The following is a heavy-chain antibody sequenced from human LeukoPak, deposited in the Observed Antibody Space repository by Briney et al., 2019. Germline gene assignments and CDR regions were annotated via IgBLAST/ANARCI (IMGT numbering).Heavy chain of an antibody. CDR1: GYTFTSYD. Sequence: ASVKVSCKASGYTFTSYDISWVRQATGQGLEWMGWMNPNSGNTGYAQKFQGRVTMTRNTSISTAYMELSSLRSEDTAVYYCARVETGYDFWSGYYYYYYYMDVWGKGTTVTVSS. V-gene: IGHV1-8*01. D-gene: IGHD3-3*01. J-gene: IGHJ6*03. CDR3: ARVETGYDFWSGYYYYYYYMDV. CDR2: MNPNSGNT.